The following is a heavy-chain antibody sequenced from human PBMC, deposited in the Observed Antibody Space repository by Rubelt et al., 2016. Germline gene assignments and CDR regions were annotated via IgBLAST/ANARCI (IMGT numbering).Heavy chain of an antibody. Sequence: QLQLQESGPGLVKPSETLSLTCTVSGGSISSSSYYWGWIRQPPGKGLEWIGSIYYSGSTYYNPSPKCRVTIAGDTSKNQCALGLSSVTAADTAVYDCAYLAARYDCDIWGQGTTVTVSS. CDR1: GGSISSSSYY. CDR2: IYYSGST. CDR3: AYLAARYDCDI. V-gene: IGHV4-39*01. J-gene: IGHJ6*02. D-gene: IGHD6-6*01.